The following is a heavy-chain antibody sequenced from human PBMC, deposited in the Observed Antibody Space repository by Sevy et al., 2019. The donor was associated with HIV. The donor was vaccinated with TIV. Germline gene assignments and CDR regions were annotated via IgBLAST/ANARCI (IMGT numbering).Heavy chain of an antibody. CDR2: ISSSGSTT. D-gene: IGHD1-20*01. V-gene: IGHV3-48*02. CDR1: GFTFSDYS. CDR3: TRSRDNWSSKPDDY. J-gene: IGHJ4*02. Sequence: GGSLRLSCVVSGFTFSDYSMNWVRQAPGKGLEWVSYISSSGSTTFYTDSVKGRFTISRDEASNSLHLQMNSLRDDDTAVYYCTRSRDNWSSKPDDYWGQGTLVTVS.